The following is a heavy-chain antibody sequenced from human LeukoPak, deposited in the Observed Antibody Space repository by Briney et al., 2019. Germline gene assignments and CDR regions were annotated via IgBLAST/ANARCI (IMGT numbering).Heavy chain of an antibody. D-gene: IGHD3-10*01. V-gene: IGHV1-24*01. CDR1: GYTLTELS. CDR3: ATKLLLWSVLGPALYWYFDL. CDR2: FDPEDGET. J-gene: IGHJ2*01. Sequence: ASVKVSCKVSGYTLTELSMHWVRQAPGKGLEWMGGFDPEDGETIYAQKFQGRVTMTEDTSTGTAYMELSSLRSEDTAVYYCATKLLLWSVLGPALYWYFDLWGRGTLVTVS.